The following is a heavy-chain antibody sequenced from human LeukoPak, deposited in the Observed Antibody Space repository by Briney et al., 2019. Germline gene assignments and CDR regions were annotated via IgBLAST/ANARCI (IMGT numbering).Heavy chain of an antibody. D-gene: IGHD3-9*01. CDR2: ISGSGGST. V-gene: IGHV3-23*01. CDR3: AKDLELRYFDWLSGFDP. Sequence: GGSLRLSCAASGFTFSDYYMSWIRQAPGKGLEWVSAISGSGGSTYYADSVKGRFTISRDNSKNTLYLQMNSLRAEDTAVYYCAKDLELRYFDWLSGFDPWGQGTLVTVSS. J-gene: IGHJ5*02. CDR1: GFTFSDYY.